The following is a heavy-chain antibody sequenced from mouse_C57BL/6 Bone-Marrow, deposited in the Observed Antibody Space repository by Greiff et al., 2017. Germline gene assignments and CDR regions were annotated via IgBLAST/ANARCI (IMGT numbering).Heavy chain of an antibody. J-gene: IGHJ2*01. CDR2: IYPGSGNT. D-gene: IGHD1-1*01. CDR3: AKERITPFFDY. CDR1: GYTFTDYY. V-gene: IGHV1-76*01. Sequence: QVQLQQPGAELVRPGASVKLSCKASGYTFTDYYINWVKQRPGQGLEWIARIYPGSGNTYYNEKFKGKDTLTAEKSSSTAYMQLSSLTSEVSAVYICAKERITPFFDYWGQGTTLTVSS.